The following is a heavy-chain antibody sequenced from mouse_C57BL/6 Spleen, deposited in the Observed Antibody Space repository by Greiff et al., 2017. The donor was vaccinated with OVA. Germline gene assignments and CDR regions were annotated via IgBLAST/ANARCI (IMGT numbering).Heavy chain of an antibody. CDR2: IDPSDSET. Sequence: QVQLHQPGAELVRPGSSVKLSCKASGYTFTSYWMHWVKQRPIQGLEWIGNIDPSDSETHYNQKFKDKATLTVDKSSSTAYMQLSSLTSEDSAVYYCARGYYDYDWFAYWGQGTLVTVSA. CDR1: GYTFTSYW. J-gene: IGHJ3*01. V-gene: IGHV1-52*01. CDR3: ARGYYDYDWFAY. D-gene: IGHD2-4*01.